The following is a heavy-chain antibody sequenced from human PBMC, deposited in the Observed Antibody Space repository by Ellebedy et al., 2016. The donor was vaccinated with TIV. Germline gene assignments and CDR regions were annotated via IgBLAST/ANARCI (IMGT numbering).Heavy chain of an antibody. J-gene: IGHJ4*02. CDR2: ISHPGTGT. D-gene: IGHD3-10*01. V-gene: IGHV3-23*01. Sequence: GESLKISCAASRFTFSSYAMSRVRQAPGKGLEWVLTISHPGTGTYYTNSVEGRFIITRDISKRALYLQMNSLKDEDTAVYNCAKGRGGGSDASAPRYCFDSWGLGTLVTVSS. CDR3: AKGRGGGSDASAPRYCFDS. CDR1: RFTFSSYA.